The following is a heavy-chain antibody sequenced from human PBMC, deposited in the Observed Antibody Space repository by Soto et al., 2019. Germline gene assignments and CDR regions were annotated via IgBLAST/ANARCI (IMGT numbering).Heavy chain of an antibody. D-gene: IGHD2-21*01. CDR2: IYHSGST. J-gene: IGHJ6*03. V-gene: IGHV4-31*03. CDR3: ARGGISHWAYFYYMDV. CDR1: GGSISSGGYY. Sequence: SETLSLTCTVSGGSISSGGYYWSWIRQHPGKGLEWIGEIYHSGSTNYNPSLKSRVTMSVDTSKNQFSLTLNSVAAADTAAYYCARGGISHWAYFYYMDVWDRGTTVTVSS.